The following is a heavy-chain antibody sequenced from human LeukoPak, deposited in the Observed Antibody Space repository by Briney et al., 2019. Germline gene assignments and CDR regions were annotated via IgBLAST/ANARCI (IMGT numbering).Heavy chain of an antibody. CDR1: GFTFSNYT. D-gene: IGHD3-10*01. CDR3: ALDFGSENYYKY. V-gene: IGHV3-23*01. CDR2: ISGSGGNT. J-gene: IGHJ4*02. Sequence: GGSLRLSCAASGFTFSNYTMSWVRQAPGKGLEWVSAISGSGGNTYYADSVKGRFTISRDNSKHTLYLQMNSLRAEDTGLYYCALDFGSENYYKYWGQGTLVTVSA.